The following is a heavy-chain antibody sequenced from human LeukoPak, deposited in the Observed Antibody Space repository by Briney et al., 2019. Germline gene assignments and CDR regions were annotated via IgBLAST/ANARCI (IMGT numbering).Heavy chain of an antibody. Sequence: PSETLSLTCTVSGGSITSYYWNWIRQPAGKGLEWIGRIHTSGSTNYNPSLKSRVTMSVDTSKNQFSLRLSSVTAADTAVYYCASHLLREINTVTTNFDFWGQGTLVTVSS. CDR3: ASHLLREINTVTTNFDF. V-gene: IGHV4-4*07. J-gene: IGHJ4*02. D-gene: IGHD4-11*01. CDR2: IHTSGST. CDR1: GGSITSYY.